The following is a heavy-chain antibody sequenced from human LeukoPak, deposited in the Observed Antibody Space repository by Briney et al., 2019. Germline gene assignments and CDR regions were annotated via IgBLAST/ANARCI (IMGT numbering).Heavy chain of an antibody. J-gene: IGHJ4*02. V-gene: IGHV1-18*01. Sequence: ASVNVSCTASGYTFTSYGISWVRQAPGQGLEWMGWISAYNGNTNYAQKLQGRVTMTTDTSTSTAYMELRSLRSDDTAVYYCARGRLYCGGDCYSSPPDYWGQGTLVTVSS. CDR1: GYTFTSYG. CDR2: ISAYNGNT. CDR3: ARGRLYCGGDCYSSPPDY. D-gene: IGHD2-21*02.